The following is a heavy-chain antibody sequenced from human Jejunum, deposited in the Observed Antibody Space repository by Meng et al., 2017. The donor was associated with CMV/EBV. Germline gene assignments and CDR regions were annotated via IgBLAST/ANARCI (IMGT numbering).Heavy chain of an antibody. CDR2: IYYGTT. D-gene: IGHD1-1*01. Sequence: GSVSGGSVNSGSYYWTWIRQPPGKGLEWIGYIYYGTTNYNPSLQSRVTISGDASKNQFSLKLTSVTAADTAVYFCARGGHWSRYFPDWGQGHLVTVSS. J-gene: IGHJ4*02. V-gene: IGHV4-61*01. CDR1: GGSVNSGSYY. CDR3: ARGGHWSRYFPD.